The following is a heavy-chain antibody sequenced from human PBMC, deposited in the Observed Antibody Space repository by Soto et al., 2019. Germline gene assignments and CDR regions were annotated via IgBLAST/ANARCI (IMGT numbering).Heavy chain of an antibody. D-gene: IGHD6-13*01. CDR3: AMVSRSSWPY. J-gene: IGHJ4*02. V-gene: IGHV4-34*01. CDR1: GGSFSGYY. CDR2: INHSGST. Sequence: SETLSLTCAVYGGSFSGYYWSWIRQPPGKGLEWIGEINHSGSTNYNPSLKSRVTISVDTSKNQFPLKLSSVTAADTAVYYCAMVSRSSWPYWGQGTLVTVSS.